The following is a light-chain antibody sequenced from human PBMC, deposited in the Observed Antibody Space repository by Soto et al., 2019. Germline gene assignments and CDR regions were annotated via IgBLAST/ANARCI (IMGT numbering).Light chain of an antibody. CDR2: GAT. CDR3: QQTFSVTPLT. J-gene: IGKJ4*01. V-gene: IGKV1-39*01. CDR1: RSIRAY. Sequence: DIQMTQSPSSLSASVGDTVTISCRASRSIRAYLNWYQHKPGKAPNLLIYGATTLHSGVTSRFSGSGSGTDFSLNISSLQPEDFATYYCQQTFSVTPLTFGGGTKVEI.